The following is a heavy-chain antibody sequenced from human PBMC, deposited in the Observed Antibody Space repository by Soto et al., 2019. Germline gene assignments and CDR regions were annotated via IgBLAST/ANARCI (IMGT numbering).Heavy chain of an antibody. D-gene: IGHD6-13*01. CDR3: ARAAAAAGTFREEAFEI. J-gene: IGHJ3*02. Sequence: QVQLVQSGAEVKKPGSSVKVACKVSGDTFSNYAINWVRQAPGQGLEWMGAIVPIFSTTNYAQKFQGRVTITADESTITASMQLSSLRSDAPATYYCARAAAAAGTFREEAFEIWGQGTMVTVSS. CDR1: GDTFSNYA. CDR2: IVPIFSTT. V-gene: IGHV1-69*12.